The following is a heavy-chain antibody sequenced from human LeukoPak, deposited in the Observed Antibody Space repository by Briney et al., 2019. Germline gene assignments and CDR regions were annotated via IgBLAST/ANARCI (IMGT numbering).Heavy chain of an antibody. Sequence: PSETLSLTCTVSGASISIYSWSWIRQPPGQGLEWIGYIYYSGSPNYNPSLKSRVTMSVDASKNQFSLKVSSVIAADTAVYYCAKSNRYCDSASCYEAFDIWGKGTMVTVSS. CDR1: GASISIYS. CDR2: IYYSGSP. J-gene: IGHJ3*02. D-gene: IGHD2-2*01. CDR3: AKSNRYCDSASCYEAFDI. V-gene: IGHV4-59*01.